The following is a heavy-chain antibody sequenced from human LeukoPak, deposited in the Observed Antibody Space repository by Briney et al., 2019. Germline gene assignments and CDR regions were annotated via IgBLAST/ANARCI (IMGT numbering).Heavy chain of an antibody. Sequence: GGSLRLSCAPSGFTFSSYSINWVRQAPGKGLEWVSYISGSSTTIYYADSVKGRFTISRDNTKNSLYLQMNSRRDEDTAVYYCARDLVGATASWGQGTLVTVSS. CDR2: ISGSSTTI. CDR3: ARDLVGATAS. J-gene: IGHJ5*02. V-gene: IGHV3-48*02. D-gene: IGHD1-26*01. CDR1: GFTFSSYS.